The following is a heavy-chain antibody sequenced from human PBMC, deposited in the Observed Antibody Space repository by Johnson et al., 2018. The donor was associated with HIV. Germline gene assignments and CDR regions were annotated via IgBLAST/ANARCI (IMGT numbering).Heavy chain of an antibody. J-gene: IGHJ3*01. CDR1: GFTFKDYA. D-gene: IGHD3-16*01. Sequence: VQLVESGGGLVQPGGSLRLSCAASGFTFKDYAIHWVWQVPGKGLEWVSGINWKSDSIAYGDSVKGRFTISRDNAKNSLYLQMSSLKAEDTALYYCAKVRLGGDLDAAFDVWGQGTIVTVSS. CDR2: INWKSDSI. V-gene: IGHV3-9*01. CDR3: AKVRLGGDLDAAFDV.